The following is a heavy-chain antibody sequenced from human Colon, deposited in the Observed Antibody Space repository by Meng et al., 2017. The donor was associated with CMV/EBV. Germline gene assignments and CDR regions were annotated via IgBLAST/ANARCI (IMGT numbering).Heavy chain of an antibody. CDR3: ATDYGDYYFDR. D-gene: IGHD4-17*01. J-gene: IGHJ4*02. CDR2: IYYSGYT. V-gene: IGHV4-39*07. CDR1: GGSISSSTYY. Sequence: QLHLAGSGPGLVKPSETLSLTCTVSGGSISSSTYYWGWIRQTPGKGLEWIGNIYYSGYTYYNPSLKSRLTISVDTSKNQFSLKLTSVTAADTAVYYCATDYGDYYFDRWGQGTLVTVSS.